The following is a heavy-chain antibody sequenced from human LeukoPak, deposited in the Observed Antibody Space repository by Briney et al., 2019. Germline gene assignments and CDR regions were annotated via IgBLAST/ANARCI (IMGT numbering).Heavy chain of an antibody. CDR2: ISAGGGNT. D-gene: IGHD1-14*01. CDR1: GFMFDAYG. CDR3: TKDAGPTLDWFDP. Sequence: GGSLRLSCAASGFMFDAYGMAWVRQTPGKTLEWVSTISAGGGNTHYADSVKGRFTISRDNSRNILFLEMNSLRADDSAIYYCTKDAGPTLDWFDPWGQGTRVTVSS. V-gene: IGHV3-23*01. J-gene: IGHJ5*02.